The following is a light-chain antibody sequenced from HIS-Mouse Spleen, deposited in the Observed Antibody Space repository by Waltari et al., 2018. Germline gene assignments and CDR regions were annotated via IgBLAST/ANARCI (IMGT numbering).Light chain of an antibody. Sequence: QSALTQPAPVSGSPGQSIPISCTGTRSDVGGYNYVSWYQQHPGKAPKLMIYEVSNRPSGVSNRFSGSKSGNTASLTISGLQAEDEADYYCSSYTSSSTRVFGGGTKLTVL. J-gene: IGLJ3*02. V-gene: IGLV2-14*01. CDR3: SSYTSSSTRV. CDR2: EVS. CDR1: RSDVGGYNY.